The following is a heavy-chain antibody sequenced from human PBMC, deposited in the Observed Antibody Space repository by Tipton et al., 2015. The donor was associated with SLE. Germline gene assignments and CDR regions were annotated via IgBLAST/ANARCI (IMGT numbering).Heavy chain of an antibody. CDR3: ARDLSGSSGY. D-gene: IGHD1-26*01. CDR2: ISSNGGST. J-gene: IGHJ4*02. V-gene: IGHV3-64*01. Sequence: LSLTCTVSGGSISSYYWSWIRQPPGKGLEYVSAISSNGGSTYYANSVKGRFTISRDNSKNTLYLQMGSLRAEDMAVYYCARDLSGSSGYWGQGTLVTVSS. CDR1: GGSISSYY.